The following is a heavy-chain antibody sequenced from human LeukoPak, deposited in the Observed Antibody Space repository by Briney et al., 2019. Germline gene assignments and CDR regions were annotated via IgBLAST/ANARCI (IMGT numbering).Heavy chain of an antibody. CDR2: IWFDGSKI. CDR1: GYIFTGYY. D-gene: IGHD1-26*01. J-gene: IGHJ4*02. CDR3: ARDLAKGRYFDY. V-gene: IGHV3-33*01. Sequence: SCKASGYIFTGYYLHGGRQTAGKGLEWVAVIWFDGSKIYYTDSVKGRFTISRDNSKNTLFLQMSSLRAEDSGVYYCARDLAKGRYFDYWGQGTLVTVSS.